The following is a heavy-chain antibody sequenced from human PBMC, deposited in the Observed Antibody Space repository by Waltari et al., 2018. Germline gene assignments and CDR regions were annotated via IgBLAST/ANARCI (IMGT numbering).Heavy chain of an antibody. CDR2: INSDGSGT. D-gene: IGHD3-22*01. J-gene: IGHJ6*03. CDR3: AREPSPDSSGYFYYYMDV. CDR1: GFTFIRYW. Sequence: EVQLVESGGGLVQPGGSLRLSCAASGFTFIRYWMHWVRQAPGKGRGWVSRINSDGSGTIYADSVKGRFTISRDNAKNTLYLQLNSLRVEDTAVYYCAREPSPDSSGYFYYYMDVWGKGTTVTVSS. V-gene: IGHV3-74*01.